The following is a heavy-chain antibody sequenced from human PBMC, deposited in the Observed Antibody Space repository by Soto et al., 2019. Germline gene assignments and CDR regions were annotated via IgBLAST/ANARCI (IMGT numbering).Heavy chain of an antibody. V-gene: IGHV3-23*01. CDR3: AKRDLSSGWYCFDY. Sequence: PGGSLRLSCAASGFTFSSYAMSWVRQAPGKGLEWVSGISGSGGSTFYADSVKGRFTISRDNSKNTLYLQMNSLRAEDTAVYHCAKRDLSSGWYCFDYWGQGTLVTVSS. J-gene: IGHJ4*02. CDR1: GFTFSSYA. CDR2: ISGSGGST. D-gene: IGHD6-19*01.